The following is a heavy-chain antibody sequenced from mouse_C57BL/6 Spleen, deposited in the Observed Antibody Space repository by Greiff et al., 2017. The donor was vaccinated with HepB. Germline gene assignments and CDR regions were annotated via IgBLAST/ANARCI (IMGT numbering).Heavy chain of an antibody. CDR1: GFTFSDYG. Sequence: EVQLVESGGGLVKPGGSLKLSCAASGFTFSDYGMHWVRQAPEKGLEWVAYISSGSSTIYYADTVKGRFTISRDNAKNTLFLQMTSLRSEDTAMYYCARMNDYYAMDYWGQGTSVTVSS. CDR2: ISSGSSTI. V-gene: IGHV5-17*01. J-gene: IGHJ4*01. CDR3: ARMNDYYAMDY.